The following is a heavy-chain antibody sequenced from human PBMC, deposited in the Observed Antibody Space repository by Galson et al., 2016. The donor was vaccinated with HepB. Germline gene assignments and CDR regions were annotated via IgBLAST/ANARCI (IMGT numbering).Heavy chain of an antibody. CDR1: GFTFGNYG. CDR2: DSMDGRRK. V-gene: IGHV3-30*03. J-gene: IGHJ4*02. D-gene: IGHD2/OR15-2a*01. CDR3: ARRHEYCPPVGCSVDY. Sequence: SLRLSCAASGFTFGNYGMHWVRQAPGKGLEWVAADSMDGRRKWYAESVKGRFTISRDNFNNMLFLQMSSLRPDDTAVYFCARRHEYCPPVGCSVDYWGQGTLVSVSS.